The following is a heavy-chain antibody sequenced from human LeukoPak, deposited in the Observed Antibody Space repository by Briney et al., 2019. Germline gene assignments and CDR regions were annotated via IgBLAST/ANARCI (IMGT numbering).Heavy chain of an antibody. CDR3: ARHNYDFDFDS. D-gene: IGHD3-3*01. V-gene: IGHV1-2*02. CDR2: ISPKSGGT. J-gene: IGHJ4*02. CDR1: GYTFSDYY. Sequence: ASVTVSCKASGYTFSDYYIHWVRQAPGQGLEWMGWISPKSGGTNYAQNFQGRVTMTRDTSINTAYMELSRLRPDDTAVYYCARHNYDFDFDSWGQGALVTVSS.